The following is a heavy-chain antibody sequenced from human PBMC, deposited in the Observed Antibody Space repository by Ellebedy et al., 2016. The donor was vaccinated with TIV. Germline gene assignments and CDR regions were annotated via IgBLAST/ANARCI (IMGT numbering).Heavy chain of an antibody. CDR3: TMTQGAAAATDF. V-gene: IGHV3-11*01. CDR2: ISRGGAPV. Sequence: GESLKISCATSGFTGDFYMSWLRQAPGKGLEWLSFISRGGAPVYYADAVRGRFTISRDDGRSSLFLQMNSLRAEDTAVYYCTMTQGAAAATDFWGQGMQVTVS. J-gene: IGHJ4*02. D-gene: IGHD1-26*01. CDR1: GFTGDFY.